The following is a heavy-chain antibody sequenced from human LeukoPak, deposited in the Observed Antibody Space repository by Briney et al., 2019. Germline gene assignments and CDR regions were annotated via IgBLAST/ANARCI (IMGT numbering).Heavy chain of an antibody. J-gene: IGHJ4*02. CDR1: GGSISSYY. CDR2: IYYSGST. Sequence: PSETLSLTCTVSGGSISSYYWSWIRQPPGKGLEWIGYIYYSGSTNYNPSLKSRVTISVETAKNKFSLKLSSVTAADTAVYYCARVYYDSSAYTFDYWGQGTLVTVSS. D-gene: IGHD3-22*01. V-gene: IGHV4-59*01. CDR3: ARVYYDSSAYTFDY.